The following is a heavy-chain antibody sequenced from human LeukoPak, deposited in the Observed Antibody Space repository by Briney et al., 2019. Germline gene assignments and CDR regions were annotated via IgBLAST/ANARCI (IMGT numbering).Heavy chain of an antibody. Sequence: GGSLRLSCAASGVTVSSNYMSWVRQAPGKGLEWVSVIYSGGSTYYADSVKGRFTISRDNSKNTLYLQMNSLRAEDTAVYYCARGGAARPFDYWGQGTLVTVSS. V-gene: IGHV3-53*01. D-gene: IGHD6-6*01. CDR1: GVTVSSNY. CDR2: IYSGGST. CDR3: ARGGAARPFDY. J-gene: IGHJ4*02.